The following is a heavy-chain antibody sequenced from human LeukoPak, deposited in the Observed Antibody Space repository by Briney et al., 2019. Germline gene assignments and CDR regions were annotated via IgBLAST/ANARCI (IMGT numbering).Heavy chain of an antibody. D-gene: IGHD3-9*01. J-gene: IGHJ4*02. Sequence: SETLSLTCTVSGGSISSSSYYWGWIRQPPGKGLEWIGSIYYSGSTYYNPSLKSRVTISVDTSKNQFSLKLSSVTAADTAVYYCAKGRYDILTPFDYWGQGTLVTVSS. CDR3: AKGRYDILTPFDY. V-gene: IGHV4-39*01. CDR1: GGSISSSSYY. CDR2: IYYSGST.